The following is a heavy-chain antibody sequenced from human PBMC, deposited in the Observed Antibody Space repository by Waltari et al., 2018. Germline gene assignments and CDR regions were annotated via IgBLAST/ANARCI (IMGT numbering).Heavy chain of an antibody. CDR2: ISRSSSYI. J-gene: IGHJ4*02. CDR1: GFTFSSYS. Sequence: EVQLVESGGGLVKPGGSLRLSCAASGFTFSSYSMNWVRQAPGKGLEWVSSISRSSSYIYYADSVKGRFTISRDNAKNSLYLQMNSLRAEDTAVYYCARGYMTTVTTLGYWGQGTLVTVSS. D-gene: IGHD4-17*01. CDR3: ARGYMTTVTTLGY. V-gene: IGHV3-21*01.